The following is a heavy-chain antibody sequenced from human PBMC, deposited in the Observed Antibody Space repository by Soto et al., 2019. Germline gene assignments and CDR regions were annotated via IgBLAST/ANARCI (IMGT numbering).Heavy chain of an antibody. CDR1: GGSISGHY. CDR2: IFYSGVT. J-gene: IGHJ4*02. Sequence: SETLSLTCTVSGGSISGHYWTWIRQPPGKELEWIGYIFYSGVTNYNPSLKSRVTLSVDTSKSQFSLKLRSVTAEDTAVYYCARVGSSGWSPDYWGRGTMVTVYS. D-gene: IGHD6-19*01. V-gene: IGHV4-59*11. CDR3: ARVGSSGWSPDY.